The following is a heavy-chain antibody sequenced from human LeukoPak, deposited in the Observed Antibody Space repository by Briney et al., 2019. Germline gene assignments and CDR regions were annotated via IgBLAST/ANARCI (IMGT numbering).Heavy chain of an antibody. CDR3: TTYYDILTGYIDY. V-gene: IGHV3-15*01. D-gene: IGHD3-9*01. CDR1: GFTFSNAW. Sequence: RGSLRLSCAASGFTFSNAWMSWVRQAPEKGLEWVGRIKSKTDGGTTDYAAPVKGRVTISRDDSKNTLYLQMNSLKTEDTAVYYCTTYYDILTGYIDYWGQGTLVTVSS. CDR2: IKSKTDGGTT. J-gene: IGHJ4*02.